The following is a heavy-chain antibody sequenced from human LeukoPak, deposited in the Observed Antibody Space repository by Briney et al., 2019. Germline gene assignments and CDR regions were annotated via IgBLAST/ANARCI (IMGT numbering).Heavy chain of an antibody. V-gene: IGHV3-33*01. CDR2: IWYDGSNK. CDR1: GFTFSSYG. D-gene: IGHD3-3*01. Sequence: GGSLRLSCAASGFTFSSYGMHWVRQAPGKGLEWVAVIWYDGSNKYYADSVKGRFTISRDNSKNTLYLQMNSLRAEDTAVYYCARSYYDFPYGMNVWGQGTTVTVSS. J-gene: IGHJ6*02. CDR3: ARSYYDFPYGMNV.